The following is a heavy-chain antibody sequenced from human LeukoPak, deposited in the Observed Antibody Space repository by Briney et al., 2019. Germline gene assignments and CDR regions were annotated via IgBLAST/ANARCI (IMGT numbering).Heavy chain of an antibody. CDR1: GFTFSSYS. CDR3: ARVNGVPPLRYMDV. Sequence: AGGSLRLSCAASGFTFSSYSMNWVRQAPGKGLEWVSYISSSSSTIYYADSVKGRFTISRDNAKNSLYLQMNSLRAEDTAVYYCARVNGVPPLRYMDVWGKGTTVTVSS. V-gene: IGHV3-48*01. J-gene: IGHJ6*03. D-gene: IGHD2-8*01. CDR2: ISSSSSTI.